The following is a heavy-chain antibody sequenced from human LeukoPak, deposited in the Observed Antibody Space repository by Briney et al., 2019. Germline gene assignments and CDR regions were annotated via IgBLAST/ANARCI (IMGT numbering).Heavy chain of an antibody. V-gene: IGHV3-33*08. CDR2: IWYDGSNK. CDR3: ARDMYSSGPQGYFDY. D-gene: IGHD6-19*01. CDR1: GFTFSSYG. Sequence: GGSLRLSCAASGFTFSSYGMHWVRQAPGKGLEWVAVIWYDGSNKYYADSVKGRFTISRDNSKNTLYLQMNSLRAEDTAVYYCARDMYSSGPQGYFDYWGQGTLVTVSS. J-gene: IGHJ4*02.